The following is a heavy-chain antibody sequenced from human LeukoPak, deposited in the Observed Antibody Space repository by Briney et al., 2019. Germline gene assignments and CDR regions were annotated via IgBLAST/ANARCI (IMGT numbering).Heavy chain of an antibody. V-gene: IGHV3-33*01. CDR1: GFTFSSYG. D-gene: IGHD6-13*01. CDR2: IWYDGSNK. J-gene: IGHJ4*02. Sequence: GRFLRLSCAASGFTFSSYGMHWVRQAPGKGLEWVAVIWYDGSNKYYADSVKGRFTISRDNSKNTLYLQMNSLRAEDTAVYYCARDRAAGAFDYWGQGTLVTVSS. CDR3: ARDRAAGAFDY.